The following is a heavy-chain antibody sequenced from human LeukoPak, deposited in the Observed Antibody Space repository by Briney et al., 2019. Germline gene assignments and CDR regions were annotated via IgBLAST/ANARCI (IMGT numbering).Heavy chain of an antibody. J-gene: IGHJ5*02. CDR1: GGSISSTSYY. V-gene: IGHV4-39*07. D-gene: IGHD2-2*03. Sequence: SETLSLTCTVSGGSISSTSYYWGWIRQPPGKGLEWIGSIYYSGSTYYSPSLKSRVTISVDTSKNQFSLKLSSVTAADTAVYYCARLLRVGYCSTTTCNWFDPWGQGTLVTVSS. CDR2: IYYSGST. CDR3: ARLLRVGYCSTTTCNWFDP.